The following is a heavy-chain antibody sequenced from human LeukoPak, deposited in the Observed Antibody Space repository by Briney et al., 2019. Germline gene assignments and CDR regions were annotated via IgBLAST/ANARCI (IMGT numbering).Heavy chain of an antibody. J-gene: IGHJ5*02. D-gene: IGHD3-10*01. CDR3: ARDLGITMVRGVPYNWFDP. CDR1: GFTFSSYS. V-gene: IGHV3-21*01. CDR2: ISSSSSYI. Sequence: GGSLRLSCAASGFTFSSYSMNWVRQAPGKGLEWVSSISSSSSYIYYADSVKGRFTISRDNAKNSLYLQMNSLRAEDTAVYYCARDLGITMVRGVPYNWFDPWGQGTLVTVSS.